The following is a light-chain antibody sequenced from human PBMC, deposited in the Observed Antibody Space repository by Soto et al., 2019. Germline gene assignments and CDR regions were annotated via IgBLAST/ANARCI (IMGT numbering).Light chain of an antibody. V-gene: IGKV3-15*01. Sequence: EVGMTQSPSSLSVSPGERVTLSCRASQIAISNLAWYQQKPGQTPRLLIYDASTRATDIPARFSGSGSGTDFTLTISSLLSEDFAVYYCHQYYKWPLTFGGGTKVDIK. CDR1: QIAISN. CDR2: DAS. CDR3: HQYYKWPLT. J-gene: IGKJ4*01.